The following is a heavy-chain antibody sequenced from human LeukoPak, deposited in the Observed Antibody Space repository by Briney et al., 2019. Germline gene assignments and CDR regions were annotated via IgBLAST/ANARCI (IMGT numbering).Heavy chain of an antibody. CDR1: GGSISSYY. D-gene: IGHD2-15*01. CDR2: IYYTGST. V-gene: IGHV4-59*01. J-gene: IGHJ6*03. Sequence: SETLSLTCTVSGGSISSYYWSWIRQPPGKGLEWIGYIYYTGSTDYNPSLKSRVTISIDTSNNQFSLKLSSVTAADTAVYYCARDKWECSGGNCYQYYYYMDVWGKGTTVTISS. CDR3: ARDKWECSGGNCYQYYYYMDV.